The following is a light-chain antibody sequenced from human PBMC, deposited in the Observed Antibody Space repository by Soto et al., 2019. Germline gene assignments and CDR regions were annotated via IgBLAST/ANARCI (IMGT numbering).Light chain of an antibody. CDR2: TAS. J-gene: IGKJ1*01. Sequence: DIQMTQSPSSLSASVENRVIITCRVSQSISNHLNWYQQKPGKAPKLLIFTASSLQSGVPSRFSGSRSGPDFTLTISSLQPEDFATYYCQQSYSSPPTFVQGTKVDIK. CDR1: QSISNH. V-gene: IGKV1-39*01. CDR3: QQSYSSPPT.